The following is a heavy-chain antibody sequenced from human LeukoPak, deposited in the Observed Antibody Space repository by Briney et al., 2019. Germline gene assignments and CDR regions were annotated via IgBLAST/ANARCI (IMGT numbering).Heavy chain of an antibody. Sequence: KPGGSLRLSCAASGFTFSDYYMSWIRQAPGKGLEWVSYISSSGSTIYYADSVKGRFTISRDNAKNSVYLQMNSLRAEDTAVYYCARERDANYYDSSGYYSIRDYWGQGTLVTVSS. J-gene: IGHJ4*02. V-gene: IGHV3-11*04. CDR2: ISSSGSTI. CDR1: GFTFSDYY. D-gene: IGHD3-22*01. CDR3: ARERDANYYDSSGYYSIRDY.